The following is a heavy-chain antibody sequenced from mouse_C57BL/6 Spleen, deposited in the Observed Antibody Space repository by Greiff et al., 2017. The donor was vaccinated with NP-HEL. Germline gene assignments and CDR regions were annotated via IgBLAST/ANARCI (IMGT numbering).Heavy chain of an antibody. CDR1: GYSITSGYY. V-gene: IGHV3-6*01. CDR2: ISYDGSN. D-gene: IGHD1-1*01. J-gene: IGHJ2*01. Sequence: EVQLQESGPGLVKPSQSLSLTCSVTGYSITSGYYWNWIRQFPGNKLEWMGYISYDGSNNYNPSLKNRISITRDTSKNQFFLKLNSVTTEDTATYYCARPAHYGSSLYYFDYWGQDTTLTVSS. CDR3: ARPAHYGSSLYYFDY.